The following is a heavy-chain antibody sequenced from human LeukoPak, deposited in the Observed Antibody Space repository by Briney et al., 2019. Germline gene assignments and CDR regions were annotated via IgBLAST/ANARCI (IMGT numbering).Heavy chain of an antibody. CDR3: ARGSGEAYYFDY. Sequence: SVKVSFKASGGTFSSYAISWVRQAPGQGLEWMGGIIPIFGTANYAQKFQGRVTITADESTSTAYMELSSLRSEDTAVYYCARGSGEAYYFDYWGQGTLVTVSS. J-gene: IGHJ4*02. CDR1: GGTFSSYA. V-gene: IGHV1-69*13. CDR2: IIPIFGTA. D-gene: IGHD2-15*01.